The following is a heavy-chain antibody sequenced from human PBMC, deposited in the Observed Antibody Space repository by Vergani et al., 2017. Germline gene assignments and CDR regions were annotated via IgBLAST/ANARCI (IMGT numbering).Heavy chain of an antibody. J-gene: IGHJ5*02. Sequence: QVQLQESGPGLVKPSETLSLTCTVSGGSLSSYYWSWIRQPPGKGLEWIGYIYYSGSTNYNPSLKSRVTISVDTSKNQFSLKLSSVTAADTAVYYCASGVLADSSGFTNWFDPWGQGTLVTVSS. CDR3: ASGVLADSSGFTNWFDP. D-gene: IGHD3-22*01. CDR2: IYYSGST. CDR1: GGSLSSYY. V-gene: IGHV4-59*01.